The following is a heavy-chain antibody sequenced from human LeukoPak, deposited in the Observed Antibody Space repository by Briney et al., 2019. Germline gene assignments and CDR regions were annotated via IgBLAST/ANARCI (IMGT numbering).Heavy chain of an antibody. J-gene: IGHJ4*02. D-gene: IGHD3-9*01. Sequence: PGGSLRLSCTASGFTFSSHWMHWVRQAPGKGLVWVSRINFDGSSTNYADSVRGRFTISRDNAKDTLYLQMNSLRAEDTAVYYCAKDPVLRYFDWLFNFSFDYWGQGTLVTVSS. CDR2: INFDGSST. CDR3: AKDPVLRYFDWLFNFSFDY. CDR1: GFTFSSHW. V-gene: IGHV3-74*01.